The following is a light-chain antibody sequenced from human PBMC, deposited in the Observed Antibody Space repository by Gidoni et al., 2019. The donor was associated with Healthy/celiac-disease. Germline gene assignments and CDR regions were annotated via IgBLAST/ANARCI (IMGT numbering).Light chain of an antibody. CDR1: QGISNY. Sequence: EIQMTQSPSSLSASVGDIVTITCGASQGISNYLAWYQQKPGKVPKLLIYAASTLQSGVPSRFSGSGSGTDFTLTISSLQPEDVATYYCQKYNSAPWTFGQGTKVEIK. V-gene: IGKV1-27*01. J-gene: IGKJ1*01. CDR2: AAS. CDR3: QKYNSAPWT.